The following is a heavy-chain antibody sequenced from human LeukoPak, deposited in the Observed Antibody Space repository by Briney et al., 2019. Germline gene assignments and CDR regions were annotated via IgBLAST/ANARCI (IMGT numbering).Heavy chain of an antibody. J-gene: IGHJ3*02. Sequence: SETLSLTCTVSGGSISNYYWSWIRQPPGKGLEWIGYIYYSGSTNYNPSLKSRVTISVETSKKQISLKLGSVTAADTAVYYCARAWDSSGYRGAFHIWGQGTMVTVSS. CDR1: GGSISNYY. CDR2: IYYSGST. V-gene: IGHV4-59*01. D-gene: IGHD3-22*01. CDR3: ARAWDSSGYRGAFHI.